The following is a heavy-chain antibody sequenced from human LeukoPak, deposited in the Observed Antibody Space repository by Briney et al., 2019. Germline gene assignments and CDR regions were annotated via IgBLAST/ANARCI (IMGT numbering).Heavy chain of an antibody. D-gene: IGHD4-17*01. CDR1: GYTFTGYY. Sequence: ASVTVSCKASGYTFTGYYMHWVRQAPGQGLEWMGWINPNSGGTNYAQKFQGRVTMTRDTSISTAYMELSRLRSDDTAVYYCARERDYGDLYYFDYWGQGTLVTVSS. V-gene: IGHV1-2*02. CDR2: INPNSGGT. CDR3: ARERDYGDLYYFDY. J-gene: IGHJ4*02.